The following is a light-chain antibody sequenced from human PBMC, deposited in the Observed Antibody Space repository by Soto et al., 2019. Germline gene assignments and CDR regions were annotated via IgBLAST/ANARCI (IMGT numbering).Light chain of an antibody. Sequence: ETVMTQSPATLSVSPGERATLSCRASQSINTNLAWYQQKPGQAPRLLIYGASTRATGIPVRFSGSGSGTEFTLSISGLQSEDFTIYYCQQYDDWPPRYTFGQGTKLEIK. V-gene: IGKV3-15*01. CDR3: QQYDDWPPRYT. CDR1: QSINTN. CDR2: GAS. J-gene: IGKJ2*01.